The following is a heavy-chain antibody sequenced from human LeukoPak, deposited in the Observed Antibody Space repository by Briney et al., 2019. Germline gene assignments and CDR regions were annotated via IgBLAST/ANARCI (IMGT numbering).Heavy chain of an antibody. J-gene: IGHJ5*02. CDR3: ARGRGFWNGYRQFDP. Sequence: PSETLSLTCAVYGGSFSGYYWSWIRQPPGKGLEWIGEINHSGSTNYNPSLKSRVTISVDTSKNQFSLKLSSVTAADTAVYYCARGRGFWNGYRQFDPWGQGTLVTVSS. CDR2: INHSGST. CDR1: GGSFSGYY. D-gene: IGHD3-3*01. V-gene: IGHV4-34*01.